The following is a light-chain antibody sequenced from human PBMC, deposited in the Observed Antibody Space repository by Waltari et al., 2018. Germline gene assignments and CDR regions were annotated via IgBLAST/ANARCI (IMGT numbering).Light chain of an antibody. CDR2: GAS. CDR3: QHYVRLPAT. Sequence: IVLTQSPGTLSLSTGERATLSCRASQSVGRTLAWYQQKTGQAPRLLIYGASNRATGIPDRFSGSGSGTEFSLTISRLDPEDFAVYYCQHYVRLPATFGQGTKVEMK. J-gene: IGKJ1*01. CDR1: QSVGRT. V-gene: IGKV3-20*01.